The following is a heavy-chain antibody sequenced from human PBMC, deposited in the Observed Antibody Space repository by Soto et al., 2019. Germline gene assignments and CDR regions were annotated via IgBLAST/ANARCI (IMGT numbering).Heavy chain of an antibody. D-gene: IGHD3-3*01. CDR1: GGSISSSSYY. CDR3: ARQFWSGYYRDYYYYYYMDV. Sequence: QLQLQESGPGLVKPSETLSLTCTVSGGSISSSSYYWGWIRQPPGKGLEWIGSIYYSGSTYYNPSLKSRVTISVDTSKNQFSLKLSSVIAADTAVYYCARQFWSGYYRDYYYYYYMDVWGKGTTVTVSS. V-gene: IGHV4-39*01. J-gene: IGHJ6*03. CDR2: IYYSGST.